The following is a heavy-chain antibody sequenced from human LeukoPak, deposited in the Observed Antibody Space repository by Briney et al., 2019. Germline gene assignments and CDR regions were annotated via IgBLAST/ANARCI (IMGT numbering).Heavy chain of an antibody. D-gene: IGHD3-22*01. Sequence: PGGSLRLSCAASGFTVSSNYMSWVRQAPGKGLEWVSVIYSGGSTYYADSVKGRFTISRDNPKNTLYLQMNSLRAEDTAVYYCARVSYDSSGYYFDYWGQGTLVTVPS. CDR2: IYSGGST. CDR3: ARVSYDSSGYYFDY. CDR1: GFTVSSNY. V-gene: IGHV3-53*01. J-gene: IGHJ4*02.